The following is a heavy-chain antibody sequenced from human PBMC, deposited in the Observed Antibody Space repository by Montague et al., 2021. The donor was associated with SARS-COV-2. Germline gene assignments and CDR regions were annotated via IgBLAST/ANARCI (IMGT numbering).Heavy chain of an antibody. V-gene: IGHV4-59*08. CDR3: AGRYRWAMEV. CDR1: GGAVSRRR. D-gene: IGHD5-12*01. J-gene: IGHJ6*02. Sequence: SETLSLTCTVSGGAVSRRRWGEHRHPPQSDHEFVCHIYHSRSINYNPSLKSRLTISVDTSKNQFSLKLSSVTAADTAVYYCAGRYRWAMEVWGQGTTVTVPS. CDR2: IYHSRSI.